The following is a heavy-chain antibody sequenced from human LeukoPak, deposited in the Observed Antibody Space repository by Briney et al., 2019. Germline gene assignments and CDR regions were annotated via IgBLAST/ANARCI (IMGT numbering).Heavy chain of an antibody. CDR3: AGDPVYGSGTF. V-gene: IGHV4-30-4*01. CDR2: IYYSGTA. D-gene: IGHD3-10*01. CDR1: GFSISTGDYY. Sequence: PSETLSLTCTVAGFSISTGDYYWSWIRQPPGKGLEWIGYIYYSGTAYYNPSLKGRISFSMQTSKNQFSLNPRSVTAADTAVYYCAGDPVYGSGTFWGQGTLVTVSS. J-gene: IGHJ4*02.